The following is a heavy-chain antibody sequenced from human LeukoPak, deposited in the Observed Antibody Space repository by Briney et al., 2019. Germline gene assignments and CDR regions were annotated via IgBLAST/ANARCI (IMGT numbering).Heavy chain of an antibody. CDR1: GYTFTSYA. CDR2: INAGNGNT. D-gene: IGHD6-13*01. V-gene: IGHV1-3*01. J-gene: IGHJ4*02. Sequence: ASVKVSCKASGYTFTSYAMHWVRQAPGQRLEWMGWINAGNGNTKYSQKFQGRVTITRDTSASTAYMELSSLRSEDTAVYYCARGRYSRKPRGTISYYFDYWGQGTLVTVSS. CDR3: ARGRYSRKPRGTISYYFDY.